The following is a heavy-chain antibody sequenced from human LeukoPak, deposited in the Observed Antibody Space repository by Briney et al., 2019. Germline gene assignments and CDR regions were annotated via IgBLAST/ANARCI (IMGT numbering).Heavy chain of an antibody. CDR3: ARALRAFDI. CDR2: IWNDGNKK. V-gene: IGHV3-33*01. CDR1: GFTFSTYG. Sequence: PGGSLRLSCAASGFTFSTYGMHWVRQAPGKGLEWVAVIWNDGNKKHYADSVKGRFTISRDNSKNTLYLQMNSLRTEDMAVYYCARALRAFDIWGQGTMVTVSS. J-gene: IGHJ3*02.